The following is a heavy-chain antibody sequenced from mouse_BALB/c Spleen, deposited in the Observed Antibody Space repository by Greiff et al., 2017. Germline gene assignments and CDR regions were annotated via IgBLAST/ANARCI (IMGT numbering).Heavy chain of an antibody. CDR3: ASHFSWFAY. CDR1: GYTFTDYN. V-gene: IGHV1-18*01. J-gene: IGHJ3*01. Sequence: DVKLQESGPELVKPGASVKIPCKASGYTFTDYNMDWVKQSHGKSLEWIGDINPNNGGTIYNQKFKGKATLTVDKSSSTAYMELRSLTSEDTAVYYCASHFSWFAYWGQGTLVTVSA. CDR2: INPNNGGT.